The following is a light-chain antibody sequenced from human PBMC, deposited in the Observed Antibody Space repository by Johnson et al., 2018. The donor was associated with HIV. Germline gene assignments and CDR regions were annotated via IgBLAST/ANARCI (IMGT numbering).Light chain of an antibody. J-gene: IGLJ1*01. V-gene: IGLV1-51*02. CDR3: GTWDSSLISNV. Sequence: QSVLTQPPSVSAAPGQKVTISCSGSSSNIGNNYVSWYQQLPGTAPKLLIYENNKRPSGIPDRFSGSKSGTSATLGITGLQTGDEADYYCGTWDSSLISNVFGPGTKVTVL. CDR2: ENN. CDR1: SSNIGNNY.